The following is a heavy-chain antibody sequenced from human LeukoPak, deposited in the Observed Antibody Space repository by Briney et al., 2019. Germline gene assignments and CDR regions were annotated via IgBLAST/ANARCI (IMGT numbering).Heavy chain of an antibody. CDR1: GFTFGDYA. D-gene: IGHD5-18*01. J-gene: IGHJ4*02. Sequence: GGSLRLSCTGSGFTFGDYAMSWVRQAPGKGLEWVGFIRSKGYGGTAEYAASVKGRFTISRDDFKSVAYLQMNSLITEDPAVYYCTRDVRHSYGPPSDYWGQGTLVIVSS. CDR2: IRSKGYGGTA. V-gene: IGHV3-49*04. CDR3: TRDVRHSYGPPSDY.